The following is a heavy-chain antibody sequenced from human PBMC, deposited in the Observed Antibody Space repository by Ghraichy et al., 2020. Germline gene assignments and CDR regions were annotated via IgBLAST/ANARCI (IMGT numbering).Heavy chain of an antibody. D-gene: IGHD3-22*01. CDR3: AKERDSSGYYAFRGDYYGMDV. CDR1: GFTFSRYG. J-gene: IGHJ6*02. V-gene: IGHV3-30*18. Sequence: GGSLRLSCAVSGFTFSRYGMHWVRQAPGKGLEWVAVTSYDGSKKNYADSVKGRFALSRDNSTNTLYLQMSSLRAEDTAVYYCAKERDSSGYYAFRGDYYGMDVWGQGTTGTVSS. CDR2: TSYDGSKK.